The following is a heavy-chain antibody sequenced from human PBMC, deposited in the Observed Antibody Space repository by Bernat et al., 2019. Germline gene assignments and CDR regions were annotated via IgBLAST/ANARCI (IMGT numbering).Heavy chain of an antibody. CDR3: ARDFDTIFGVVFDY. CDR1: GYTFTGFG. J-gene: IGHJ4*02. V-gene: IGHV1-18*01. D-gene: IGHD3-3*01. CDR2: ISAYNGNT. Sequence: QVQLVQSGAEVKKPGASVMVSCKASGYTFTGFGVTWVRQAPGQGLEWMGWISAYNGNTNYAQKLQGRVTMTTDTSTSTAYMELGSLRSDDTAVYYCARDFDTIFGVVFDYWGQGTLVTVSS.